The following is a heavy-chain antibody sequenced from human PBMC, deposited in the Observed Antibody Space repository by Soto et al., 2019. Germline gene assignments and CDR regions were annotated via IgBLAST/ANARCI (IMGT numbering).Heavy chain of an antibody. CDR3: ARFKASQLLGWFDP. V-gene: IGHV4-31*03. Sequence: QVQLQESGPGLVKPSQTLSLTCTVSGGSISSGGYYWSWIRQHPGKGLEWIGYIYHSGTTYYNPSLKSRVTISVDTSKNQFSLKLTSVTAADTAVYYCARFKASQLLGWFDPWGQGTLVTVSS. D-gene: IGHD2-2*01. CDR2: IYHSGTT. CDR1: GGSISSGGYY. J-gene: IGHJ5*02.